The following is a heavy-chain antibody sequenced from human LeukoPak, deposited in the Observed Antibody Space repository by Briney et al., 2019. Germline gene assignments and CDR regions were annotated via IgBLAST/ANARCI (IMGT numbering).Heavy chain of an antibody. CDR2: IIPIFGTA. J-gene: IGHJ4*02. V-gene: IGHV1-69*13. D-gene: IGHD5-18*01. CDR3: ARVRGGYSYGLFDY. Sequence: SVKVSCKASGGTFSSYAISWVRQAPGQGLEWMGGIIPIFGTANYAQKFQGRVTITADESTSTAYMELSSLRSEDTAVYYCARVRGGYSYGLFDYWGQGTLVTVSS. CDR1: GGTFSSYA.